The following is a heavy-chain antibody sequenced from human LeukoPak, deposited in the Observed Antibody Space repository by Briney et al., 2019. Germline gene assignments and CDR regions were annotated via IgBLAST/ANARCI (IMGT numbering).Heavy chain of an antibody. CDR1: GSTFSSYA. V-gene: IGHV3-23*01. CDR3: AKDWDSSGYYYLDAFDI. Sequence: GGSLRLSCAASGSTFSSYAMSWVRQAPGKGLEWVSAISGSGGSTYYADSVKGRFTISRDNSKNTLYLQMNSLRAEDTAVYYCAKDWDSSGYYYLDAFDIWGQGTMVTVSS. CDR2: ISGSGGST. D-gene: IGHD3-22*01. J-gene: IGHJ3*02.